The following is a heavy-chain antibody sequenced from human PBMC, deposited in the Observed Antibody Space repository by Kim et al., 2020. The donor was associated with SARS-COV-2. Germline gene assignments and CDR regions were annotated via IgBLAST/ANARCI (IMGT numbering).Heavy chain of an antibody. J-gene: IGHJ4*02. Sequence: SETLSLTCTVSTDSIRSDSYYWGWVRQPPGKGLEWIGSFLYSGSTYYNPSLKSRVTISADTSKNQFSLKVRSVTAADTAVYYCARHRRVPAIAVDYFAYWGPGTLVTASS. D-gene: IGHD6-19*01. CDR1: TDSIRSDSYY. CDR2: FLYSGST. CDR3: ARHRRVPAIAVDYFAY. V-gene: IGHV4-39*01.